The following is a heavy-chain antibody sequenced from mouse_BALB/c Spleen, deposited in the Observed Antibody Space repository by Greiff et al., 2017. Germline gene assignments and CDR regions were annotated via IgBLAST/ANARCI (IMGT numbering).Heavy chain of an antibody. D-gene: IGHD2-1*01. CDR1: GFTFSNYW. V-gene: IGHV6-6*02. Sequence: DVQLVESGGGLVQPGGSMKLSCVTSGFTFSNYWMNWVRQSPEKGLEWVAEIRLKSNNYATHYAESVKGRFTISRDDSKSSVYLQMNNLRAEDTGIYYCTRVYYGNYGAMDYWGQGTSVTVSS. J-gene: IGHJ4*01. CDR2: IRLKSNNYAT. CDR3: TRVYYGNYGAMDY.